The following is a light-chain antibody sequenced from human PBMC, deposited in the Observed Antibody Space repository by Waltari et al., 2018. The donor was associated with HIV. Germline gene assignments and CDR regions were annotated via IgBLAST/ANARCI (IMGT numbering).Light chain of an antibody. V-gene: IGLV2-8*01. Sequence: QSALTQPPSASGSPGQSVTLSCTGTSRAVGGSNYVSWHQQHPGKAPKLMIYDVIKRPSGVPDRFSGSKSGNTASLTVSGLQPEDEADYYCSSHAGSKVVFGGGTRLTVL. CDR2: DVI. CDR1: SRAVGGSNY. CDR3: SSHAGSKVV. J-gene: IGLJ2*01.